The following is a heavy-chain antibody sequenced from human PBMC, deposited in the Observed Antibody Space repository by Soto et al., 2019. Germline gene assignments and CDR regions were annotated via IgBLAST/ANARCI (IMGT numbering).Heavy chain of an antibody. V-gene: IGHV4-30-4*08. CDR1: GASIGSGDDY. Sequence: SETLSLTCSVSGASIGSGDDYWTWIRQSPGKGLEWIGYISDSGSTFYNPSLRSRLTIALDTSKNHFSLKLNSVTAADTAVYYCAKYQPLESDPWGQGMPVTVSS. CDR2: ISDSGST. D-gene: IGHD2-2*01. J-gene: IGHJ5*02. CDR3: AKYQPLESDP.